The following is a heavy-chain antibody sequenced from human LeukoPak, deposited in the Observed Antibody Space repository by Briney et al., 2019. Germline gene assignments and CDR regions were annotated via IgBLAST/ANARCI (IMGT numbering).Heavy chain of an antibody. J-gene: IGHJ4*02. Sequence: PSETLSLTCTVSGGSISSYYWSWIRQPPGKGLEWIGYIYYSGSTNYNPSLKSRVTISVDTSKNQFSLKLSPVTAADTAVYYCARAGRGNSYCSGGSCYPHFDYWGQGTLVTVSS. D-gene: IGHD2-15*01. V-gene: IGHV4-59*01. CDR2: IYYSGST. CDR1: GGSISSYY. CDR3: ARAGRGNSYCSGGSCYPHFDY.